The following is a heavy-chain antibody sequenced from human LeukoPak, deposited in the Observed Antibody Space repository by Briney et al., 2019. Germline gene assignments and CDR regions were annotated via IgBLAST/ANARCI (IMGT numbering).Heavy chain of an antibody. CDR3: ARHPLGYNYGYIDY. V-gene: IGHV5-51*01. Sequence: GESLKIYCEGSGYSFSTNWIGWVLQMPGKALEWMGIIYAGDSDTRYSPSFQGQITISVDKSIRNAYLQWSSLNASDTAMYYCARHPLGYNYGYIDYWGQGTLVTVSS. CDR1: GYSFSTNW. D-gene: IGHD5-18*01. J-gene: IGHJ4*02. CDR2: IYAGDSDT.